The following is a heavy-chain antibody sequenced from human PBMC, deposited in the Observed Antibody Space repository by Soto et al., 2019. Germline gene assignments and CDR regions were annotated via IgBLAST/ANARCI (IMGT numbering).Heavy chain of an antibody. V-gene: IGHV3-30*18. J-gene: IGHJ6*04. Sequence: QVQLVESGGGVVQPGGSLRLSCEASGFTFSKFGIHWVRQAPGKGLEWVAVVSYDGSFKYYADSVKGRFTISRDNSKNTLYLQINSLRTNDTALYYCAKDSDQLLFDYYYYGMDVGGKGTTVTVYS. CDR1: GFTFSKFG. CDR2: VSYDGSFK. CDR3: AKDSDQLLFDYYYYGMDV. D-gene: IGHD2-2*01.